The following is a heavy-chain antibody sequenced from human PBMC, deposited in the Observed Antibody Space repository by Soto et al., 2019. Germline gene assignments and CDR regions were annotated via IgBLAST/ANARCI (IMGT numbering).Heavy chain of an antibody. D-gene: IGHD6-13*01. J-gene: IGHJ6*02. CDR3: ARGRIAGSKYYYGMDV. Sequence: QVQLVQSGAEVKKPGSSVRVSCKASGGTFSSYAISWVRQAPGQGLEWMGGIIPIFGTENYAQKFQGRVTITADESTSTDYMELSSLRSEDTAVYYCARGRIAGSKYYYGMDVWGQGATVTVSS. CDR1: GGTFSSYA. V-gene: IGHV1-69*01. CDR2: IIPIFGTE.